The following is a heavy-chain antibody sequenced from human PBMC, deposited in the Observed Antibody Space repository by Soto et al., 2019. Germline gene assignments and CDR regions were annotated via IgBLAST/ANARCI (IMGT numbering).Heavy chain of an antibody. CDR3: ATNVVATTPALDI. J-gene: IGHJ3*02. CDR1: GFTFSSYS. Sequence: EVQLVESGGGLVKPGGSLRLSCAASGFTFSSYSMNWVRQAPGKGLEWVSYIGSSSTYIYYADSVKGRFTISRDNAKNSLYLQMHSLTAEATAVYYCATNVVATTPALDIWGQGTMVTVSS. D-gene: IGHD1-1*01. CDR2: IGSSSTYI. V-gene: IGHV3-21*01.